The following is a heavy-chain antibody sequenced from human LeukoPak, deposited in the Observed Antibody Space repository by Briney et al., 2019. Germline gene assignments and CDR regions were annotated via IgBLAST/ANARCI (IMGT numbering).Heavy chain of an antibody. CDR3: ARSGGYYDY. CDR2: ISTSGSTI. CDR1: GFTFSSYE. D-gene: IGHD4-23*01. J-gene: IGHJ4*02. Sequence: GGSLRLSCAASGFTFSSYEMNWVRQAPGKGLEWISYISTSGSTIYYADSVKGRFTVSRDNAKNSLYLQMNSLRAEDTAVYYCARSGGYYDYWAREPWSPSPQ. V-gene: IGHV3-48*03.